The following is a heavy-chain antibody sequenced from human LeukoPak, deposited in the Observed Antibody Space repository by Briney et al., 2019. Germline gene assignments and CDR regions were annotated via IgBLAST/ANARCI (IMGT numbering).Heavy chain of an antibody. J-gene: IGHJ4*02. CDR3: ARDFKPWDPVRGFVH. V-gene: IGHV3-48*01. CDR1: GFTFSSYS. CDR2: ISISSSTI. D-gene: IGHD3-10*01. Sequence: GGSLRLSCAASGFTFSSYSMNWVRQAPGKGLEWVSYISISSSTIDYADSVKGRFTISRDNAKNSLYLQMNSLRAEDTAVYYCARDFKPWDPVRGFVHWGQGTLVTVSS.